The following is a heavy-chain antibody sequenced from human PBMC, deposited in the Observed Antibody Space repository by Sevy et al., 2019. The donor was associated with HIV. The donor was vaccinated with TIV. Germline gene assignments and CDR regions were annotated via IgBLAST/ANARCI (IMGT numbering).Heavy chain of an antibody. CDR1: GFTFSSYG. J-gene: IGHJ6*02. Sequence: GGSLRLSCAASGFTFSSYGMHWVRQAPGKGLEWVAVIWYDGSNKYYADSVKGRFTISRDNSKNTLYLQMNSPRAEDTAVYYCARDLEYSSSWSTYYYYGMDVWGQGTTVTVSS. CDR3: ARDLEYSSSWSTYYYYGMDV. D-gene: IGHD6-13*01. CDR2: IWYDGSNK. V-gene: IGHV3-33*01.